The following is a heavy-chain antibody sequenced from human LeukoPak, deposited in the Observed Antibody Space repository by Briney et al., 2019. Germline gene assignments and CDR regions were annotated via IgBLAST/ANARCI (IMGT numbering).Heavy chain of an antibody. CDR1: GFTFSNYE. J-gene: IGHJ4*02. CDR2: ITTSGSTK. CDR3: AKGSSWYGGFDY. D-gene: IGHD6-13*01. V-gene: IGHV3-48*03. Sequence: GGSLRLSCAASGFTFSNYEMNWVRQAPGKGLEWFSYITTSGSTKYYADSVKGRFTISRDNAKNSLYLQMNGLRAEDTAVYYCAKGSSWYGGFDYWGQGTLVTVSS.